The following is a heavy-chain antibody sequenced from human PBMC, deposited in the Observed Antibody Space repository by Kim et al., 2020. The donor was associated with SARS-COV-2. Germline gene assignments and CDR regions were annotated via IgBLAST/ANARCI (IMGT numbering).Heavy chain of an antibody. V-gene: IGHV4-34*01. Sequence: IPSLMSRVTISIDTSKNQFSLKLSTVTAADTAVYYCARKYCGGDCLNFDYWGQGTLVTVSS. CDR3: ARKYCGGDCLNFDY. J-gene: IGHJ4*02. D-gene: IGHD2-21*01.